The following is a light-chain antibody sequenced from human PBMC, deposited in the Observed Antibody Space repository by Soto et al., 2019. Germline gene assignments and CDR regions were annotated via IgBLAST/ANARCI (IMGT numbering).Light chain of an antibody. Sequence: EIVLTQSPGTLSLSPGERATLSCRASQSVSSSYLAWYQQKPSQATRLLIYGASSRATGIPDRFSGSGSGTDFTLTISRLGPEDFAVYYCQQYGSSPMYTFGQGTKLEIK. J-gene: IGKJ2*01. CDR1: QSVSSSY. V-gene: IGKV3-20*01. CDR2: GAS. CDR3: QQYGSSPMYT.